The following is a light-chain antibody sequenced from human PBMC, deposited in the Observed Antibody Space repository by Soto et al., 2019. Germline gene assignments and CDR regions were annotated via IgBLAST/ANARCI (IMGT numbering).Light chain of an antibody. V-gene: IGKV3-20*01. CDR2: GAS. CDR1: QSVSSSY. CDR3: QHHGT. Sequence: EIVLTQSPGTLSLSPGERATLSCRASQSVSSSYLAWYQQKPGQAPRLLIYGASSRATGIPDRFSGSGSGTDFTLTISRLEPKDFAVYYCQHHGTFGQGTKLEIK. J-gene: IGKJ2*01.